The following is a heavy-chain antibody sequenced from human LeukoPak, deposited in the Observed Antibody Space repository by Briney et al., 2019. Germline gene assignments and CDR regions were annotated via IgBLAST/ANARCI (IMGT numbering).Heavy chain of an antibody. CDR1: GGTFSSYA. CDR2: IIPIFGTA. D-gene: IGHD6-6*01. V-gene: IGHV1-69*01. J-gene: IGHJ6*02. Sequence: SVKVSCKASGGTFSSYAISWVRQAPGQGLEWMGGIIPIFGTANYAQKLQGRVTITADESTSTAYMELSSLRSEDTAVYYCARDMRADIAAPSYYYYGMDVWGQGTTVTVSS. CDR3: ARDMRADIAAPSYYYYGMDV.